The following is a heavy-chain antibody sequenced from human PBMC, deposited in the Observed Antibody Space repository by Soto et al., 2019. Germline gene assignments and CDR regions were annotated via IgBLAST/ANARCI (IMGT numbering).Heavy chain of an antibody. V-gene: IGHV3-30*18. Sequence: PGVSLRLSCAASGFTFSSYGMHWVRQAPGKGLEWVAVISYDGSNKYYADSVKGRFTISRDNSKNTLYLQMNSLRAEDTAVYYCAKEGEFWSGYFIDYYGMAVWGQGYTV. CDR1: GFTFSSYG. J-gene: IGHJ6*02. D-gene: IGHD3-3*01. CDR2: ISYDGSNK. CDR3: AKEGEFWSGYFIDYYGMAV.